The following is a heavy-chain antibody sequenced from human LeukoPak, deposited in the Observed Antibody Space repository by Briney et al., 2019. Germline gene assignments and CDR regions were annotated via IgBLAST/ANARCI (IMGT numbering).Heavy chain of an antibody. D-gene: IGHD4-17*01. J-gene: IGHJ3*02. CDR2: IWYDGSKK. CDR3: AKGAHIYGDYGAFDI. Sequence: PGRSLRLSCAESGFTFSNYGMHWVRQAPGKGLEWGAVIWYDGSKKYYPDSVKGRFTISRDSSENTLYLQMNSLRAEDTAVYYCAKGAHIYGDYGAFDIWGQGTMVTVSS. CDR1: GFTFSNYG. V-gene: IGHV3-33*06.